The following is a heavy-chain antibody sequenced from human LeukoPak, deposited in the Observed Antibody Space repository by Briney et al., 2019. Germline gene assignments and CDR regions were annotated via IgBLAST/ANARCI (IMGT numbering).Heavy chain of an antibody. V-gene: IGHV3-21*01. D-gene: IGHD4-17*01. CDR2: ISGSSSYI. Sequence: GGSLRLSCAASGFTFIGYRVNWVRQAPGKGLEWVSSISGSSSYIYYADSVKGRFTISRDNAKNSLYLQMNSLRAEDTAVYYCARDAYGDYCFDYWGQGTLVTVSS. CDR3: ARDAYGDYCFDY. CDR1: GFTFIGYR. J-gene: IGHJ4*02.